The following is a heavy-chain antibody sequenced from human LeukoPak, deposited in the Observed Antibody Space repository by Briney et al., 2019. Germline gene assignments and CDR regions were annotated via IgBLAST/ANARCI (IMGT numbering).Heavy chain of an antibody. J-gene: IGHJ4*02. CDR1: GFTFSSYW. D-gene: IGHD3-3*01. CDR2: ISGSGGST. Sequence: GGSLRLSCAASGFTFSSYWMSWVRQAPGKGLEWVSAISGSGGSTYYADSVKGRFTISRDNSKNTLYLQMNSLRAEDTAVYYCAKGYYDFWSGYQPQFDYWGQGTLVTVSS. CDR3: AKGYYDFWSGYQPQFDY. V-gene: IGHV3-23*01.